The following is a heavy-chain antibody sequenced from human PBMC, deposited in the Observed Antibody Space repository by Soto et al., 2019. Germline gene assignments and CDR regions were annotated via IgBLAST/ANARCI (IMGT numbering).Heavy chain of an antibody. CDR2: ISYSGSS. V-gene: IGHV4-59*11. D-gene: IGHD3-16*01. J-gene: IGHJ4*02. CDR1: GGSMSSHY. Sequence: QVQLQESGPGLVKPSETLSLTCTVSGGSMSSHYWTWLRQPPGKGLEWIGYISYSGSSYYNPSLKSRVTISADTSLNQFSLRLTSVIAADTAVYFCARADPDASVGFWGQGTLVTVSS. CDR3: ARADPDASVGF.